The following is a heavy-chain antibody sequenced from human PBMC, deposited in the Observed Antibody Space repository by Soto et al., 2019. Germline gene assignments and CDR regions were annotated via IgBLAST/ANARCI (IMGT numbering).Heavy chain of an antibody. CDR2: IYYSGST. CDR3: ASAPAYSGNYCWFDP. Sequence: SETLSLTCTVSGGSISRSDFYWSWIRQPPGKGLEWIGYIYYSGSTYYNPSLKSRVTISVDTSKNQFSLKLSSVTAADTAVYYCASAPAYSGNYCWFDPWGQGTLVTGSS. V-gene: IGHV4-30-4*01. CDR1: GGSISRSDFY. J-gene: IGHJ5*02. D-gene: IGHD4-4*01.